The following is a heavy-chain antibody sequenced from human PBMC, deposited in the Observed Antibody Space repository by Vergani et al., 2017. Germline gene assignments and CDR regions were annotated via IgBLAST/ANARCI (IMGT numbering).Heavy chain of an antibody. D-gene: IGHD6-13*01. CDR3: AKGIAAAGLGY. CDR1: GYPISSGYY. Sequence: QVQLQESGPGLVTPSETLSLTCAVSGYPISSGYYWGWIRQPPGKGLEWIGSIYHSGSTYHNPSLKSPVTISVDTSKNQFSLKLSSVTAADTAVYYCAKGIAAAGLGYWGQGTLVTVSS. V-gene: IGHV4-38-2*01. CDR2: IYHSGST. J-gene: IGHJ4*02.